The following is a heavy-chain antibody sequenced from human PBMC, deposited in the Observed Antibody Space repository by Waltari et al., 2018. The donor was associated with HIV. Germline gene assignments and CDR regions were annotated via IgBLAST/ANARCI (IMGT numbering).Heavy chain of an antibody. CDR3: AREPLGDYYYDSRGSYLWAFDI. CDR2: INPNSGGT. J-gene: IGHJ3*02. D-gene: IGHD3-22*01. Sequence: PQAPRQGLEWMGWINPNSGGTDDAQKFQGRVTMTRDTSISTVYMELIRLTSDDTAVYYCAREPLGDYYYDSRGSYLWAFDIWGQGTMVTVSS. V-gene: IGHV1-2*02.